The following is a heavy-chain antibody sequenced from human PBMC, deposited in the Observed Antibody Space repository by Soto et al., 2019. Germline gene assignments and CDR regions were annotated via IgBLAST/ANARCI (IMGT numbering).Heavy chain of an antibody. Sequence: ASVKVSCKASGYTFTTYYIHWVRQAPGQGLEWMGMINPSGGSIRYAQKFQGRVTMTSDTSTTTVYMELSGLTSEVWDLYFCAKDSILGSSLVFDYWGKGTLVTVSS. J-gene: IGHJ4*02. V-gene: IGHV1-46*01. CDR1: GYTFTTYY. CDR3: AKDSILGSSLVFDY. CDR2: INPSGGSI.